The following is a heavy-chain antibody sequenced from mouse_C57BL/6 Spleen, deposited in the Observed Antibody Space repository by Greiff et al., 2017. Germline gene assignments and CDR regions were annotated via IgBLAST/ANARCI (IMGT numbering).Heavy chain of an antibody. CDR2: ISYDGSN. J-gene: IGHJ2*01. V-gene: IGHV3-6*01. CDR1: GYSITSGYY. D-gene: IGHD3-2*02. CDR3: ARDQGGQYYFDY. Sequence: EVQLQQSGPGLVKPSQSLSLTCSVTGYSITSGYYWNWIRQFPGNKLEWMGYISYDGSNNYNPSLKNRISITRDTSKNQFFLKLNSVTTEDTATYYCARDQGGQYYFDYWGQGTTLTVSS.